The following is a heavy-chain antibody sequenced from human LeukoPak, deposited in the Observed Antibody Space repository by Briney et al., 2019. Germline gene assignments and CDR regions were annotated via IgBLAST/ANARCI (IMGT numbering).Heavy chain of an antibody. CDR1: GYSFTSYW. V-gene: IGHV5-10-1*01. CDR2: IDPSDSYT. CDR3: ARHADYGDYKRDWFDP. D-gene: IGHD4-17*01. Sequence: GESLRISCKGSGYSFTSYWISWVRQMPGKGLEWMGRIDPSDSYTNYSPSFQGHVTISADKSISTAYLQWSSLKASDTAMYYCARHADYGDYKRDWFDPWGQGTLVTVSS. J-gene: IGHJ5*02.